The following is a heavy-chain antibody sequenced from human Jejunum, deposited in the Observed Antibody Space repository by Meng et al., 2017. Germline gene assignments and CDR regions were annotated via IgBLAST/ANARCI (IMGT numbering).Heavy chain of an antibody. V-gene: IGHV4-39*07. J-gene: IGHJ5*02. Sequence: QVQWTGWGHGRVTPSEPLHRTSAVSGGSISTPGYYWGWIRQSPGKGLEWIGSIFYSGTTYYNPSLKSRVTISIDTSKNQFSLKMNSVTAADTAVYYCARDTAGFGPWGQGTLVTVSS. CDR1: GGSISTPGYY. CDR2: IFYSGTT. CDR3: ARDTAGFGP. D-gene: IGHD6-13*01.